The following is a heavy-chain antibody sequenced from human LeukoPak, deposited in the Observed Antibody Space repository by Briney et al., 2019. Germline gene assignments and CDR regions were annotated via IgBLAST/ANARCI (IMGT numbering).Heavy chain of an antibody. J-gene: IGHJ6*04. Sequence: GESLKISCKGSRYSFTNYWIGWVRQMPGKGLESMGIIYPGDSDTRYSPSFQGQVTISADKSISTAYLQWSSLKASDTAMYYCARLGSTMVRGVITPIGYYYYGMDVWGKGTTVTVSS. CDR1: RYSFTNYW. V-gene: IGHV5-51*01. CDR2: IYPGDSDT. D-gene: IGHD3-10*01. CDR3: ARLGSTMVRGVITPIGYYYYGMDV.